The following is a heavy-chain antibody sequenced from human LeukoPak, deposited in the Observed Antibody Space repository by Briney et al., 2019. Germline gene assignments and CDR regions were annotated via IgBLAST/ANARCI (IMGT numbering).Heavy chain of an antibody. CDR2: IKQDGSEK. V-gene: IGHV3-7*01. J-gene: IGHJ4*02. Sequence: GGSLRLSCAASGFTFSNYWMSWVRQAPGKGLEWVANIKQDGSEKCYVDSVKGRFTISRDSSKDTLSLQTNSLRAEDTAVYYCAKELRGYSYGEHWGQGTLVTVSS. CDR1: GFTFSNYW. D-gene: IGHD5-18*01. CDR3: AKELRGYSYGEH.